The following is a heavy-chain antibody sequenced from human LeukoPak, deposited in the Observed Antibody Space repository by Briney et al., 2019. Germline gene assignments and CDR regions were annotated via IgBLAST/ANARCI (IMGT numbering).Heavy chain of an antibody. CDR1: GGSISSYY. D-gene: IGHD3-22*01. J-gene: IGHJ3*02. V-gene: IGHV4-59*01. Sequence: PSETLSLTCTVSGGSISSYYWSWIRQPPGKGLEWIGYIYYSGSTNYNPSLKSRVTISVDTSKNQFSLKLSSVTAADTAVYYCARVIRRYYDSSGYYYDAFDIWGQGTMVTVSS. CDR2: IYYSGST. CDR3: ARVIRRYYDSSGYYYDAFDI.